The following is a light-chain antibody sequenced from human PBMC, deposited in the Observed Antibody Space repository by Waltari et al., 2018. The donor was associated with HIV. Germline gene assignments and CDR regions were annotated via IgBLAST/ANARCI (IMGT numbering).Light chain of an antibody. Sequence: QSALTQPASVSGSPGQSITLSCTGTSSDSVGFKSVSWYQQSPGKAPKLIIYDVSYRPSGVSNRFSGSKSGNTASLTISGLQAEDEADYYCGSSMTNVNMDVFGGGTKLTVL. CDR1: SSDSVGFKS. CDR2: DVS. CDR3: GSSMTNVNMDV. J-gene: IGLJ2*01. V-gene: IGLV2-14*03.